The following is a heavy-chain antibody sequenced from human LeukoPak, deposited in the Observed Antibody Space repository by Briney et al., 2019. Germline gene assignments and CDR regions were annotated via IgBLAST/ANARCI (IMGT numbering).Heavy chain of an antibody. Sequence: GSLRLSCAASGFTFSDYNMRWIRQAPGKGLEWVSSISRSGSTKYYADSVKGRFTISRDNAKNSLFLQMNSLRAEDTAVYYCARDLGQYYDTSDNWFDPWGQGTLVTVSS. CDR1: GFTFSDYN. V-gene: IGHV3-11*04. J-gene: IGHJ5*02. CDR2: ISRSGSTK. D-gene: IGHD3-22*01. CDR3: ARDLGQYYDTSDNWFDP.